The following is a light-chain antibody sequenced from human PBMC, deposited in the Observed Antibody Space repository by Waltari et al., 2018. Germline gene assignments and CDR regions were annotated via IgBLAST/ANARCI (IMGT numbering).Light chain of an antibody. CDR3: QVWDSTSDHVL. CDR1: NIGSKS. CDR2: DNS. V-gene: IGLV3-21*02. Sequence: SYVLTQSPSVSVAPGQTASIPCGGNNIGSKSVHWYQQRTGQAPVLVVYDNSDRPSGIPERFSGSNSGNTATLTITRVEAADEADYYCQVWDSTSDHVLFAGGTKLTVL. J-gene: IGLJ2*01.